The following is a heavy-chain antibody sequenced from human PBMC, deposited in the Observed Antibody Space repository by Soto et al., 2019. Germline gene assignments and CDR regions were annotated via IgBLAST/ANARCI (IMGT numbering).Heavy chain of an antibody. D-gene: IGHD2-2*01. V-gene: IGHV4-34*01. CDR2: INHSGST. CDR1: GGSFSGYY. Sequence: QVQLQQWGAGLLKPSETLSLTCAVYGGSFSGYYWSWIRQPPGKGLEWIGEINHSGSTNYNPSLKRRVTRSVETSKNQFSLKLSSVTAADTAVYYCARLLGYCSSTSCYAVGGDFDYWGQGTLVTVSS. CDR3: ARLLGYCSSTSCYAVGGDFDY. J-gene: IGHJ4*02.